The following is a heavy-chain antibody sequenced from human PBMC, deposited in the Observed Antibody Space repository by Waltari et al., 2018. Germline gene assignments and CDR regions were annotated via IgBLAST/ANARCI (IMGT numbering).Heavy chain of an antibody. Sequence: EVQLVESGGSLIQPGGSQRLSCAASGPPVSSNYMSWVRQAPGKGLEWVSVIYGGGNTYYADSVKGRFTISRDNSNNTLYLQMNSLRAEDTAVYYCARGSLAATGTFDSWGQGTLVTVSS. CDR3: ARGSLAATGTFDS. J-gene: IGHJ4*02. CDR1: GPPVSSNY. D-gene: IGHD6-13*01. V-gene: IGHV3-53*01. CDR2: IYGGGNT.